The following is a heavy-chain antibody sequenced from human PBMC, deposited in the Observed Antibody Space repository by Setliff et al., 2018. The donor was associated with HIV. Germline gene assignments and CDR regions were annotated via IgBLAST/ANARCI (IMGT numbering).Heavy chain of an antibody. CDR1: GGSFSGYY. Sequence: SEPLSLTCAVYGGSFSGYYWSWIRQPPGKGLEWIGEINHSGSTNYNPSLKSRVTISVDTSKNQFSLKLSSVTAADTAVYYCARGVPPDLYYDSSHGYDAFDIWGQGTMVTVSS. V-gene: IGHV4-34*01. CDR2: INHSGST. D-gene: IGHD3-22*01. CDR3: ARGVPPDLYYDSSHGYDAFDI. J-gene: IGHJ3*02.